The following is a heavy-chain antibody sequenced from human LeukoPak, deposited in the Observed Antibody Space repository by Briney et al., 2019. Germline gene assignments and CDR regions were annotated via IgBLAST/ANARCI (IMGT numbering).Heavy chain of an antibody. Sequence: GGSLRLSCAASGFIFNNYAVHWVRQAPGKGLEWVSAIDGNGGSKYYADSVKGRFIISRDNSKNTFYLQMNSLRSEDTALYYCAKDRPNGLDVWGQGTTVTVSS. CDR3: AKDRPNGLDV. CDR1: GFIFNNYA. J-gene: IGHJ6*02. V-gene: IGHV3-23*01. CDR2: IDGNGGSK.